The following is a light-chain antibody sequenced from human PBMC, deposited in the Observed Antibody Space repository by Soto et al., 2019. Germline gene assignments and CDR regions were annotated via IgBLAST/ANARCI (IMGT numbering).Light chain of an antibody. CDR3: QQSYSTPRT. CDR1: QSISSN. V-gene: IGKV1-39*01. J-gene: IGKJ2*01. CDR2: AAS. Sequence: DIQMTQSPSSLSASVGDRVTITCRASQSISSNLNWYQQKPGKAPKLLIYAASSLQSGVPSRFSGSGSGTDFTLTISSLQPEDFATYYCQQSYSTPRTVGQGIKLESK.